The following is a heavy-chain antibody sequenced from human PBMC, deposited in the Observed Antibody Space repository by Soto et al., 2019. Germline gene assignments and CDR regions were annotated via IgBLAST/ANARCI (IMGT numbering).Heavy chain of an antibody. Sequence: ESGGGVVQPGRSPKLSCAASGFTFSSYAMHWVRQAPGKGLEWMAITSDDESRKYYGDSVRGRFTISRDNSKNTLYLQMNSLRDEDTALFYCARGAGSGSFLIDYWGQGTLVTVSS. CDR2: TSDDESRK. J-gene: IGHJ4*02. CDR3: ARGAGSGSFLIDY. V-gene: IGHV3-30*04. D-gene: IGHD1-26*01. CDR1: GFTFSSYA.